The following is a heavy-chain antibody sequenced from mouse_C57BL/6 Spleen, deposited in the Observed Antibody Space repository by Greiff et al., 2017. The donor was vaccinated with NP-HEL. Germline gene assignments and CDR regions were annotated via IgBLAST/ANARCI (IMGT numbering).Heavy chain of an antibody. CDR3: ARSGPYYFDY. V-gene: IGHV1-64*01. J-gene: IGHJ2*01. D-gene: IGHD3-2*02. CDR1: GYTFTSYW. Sequence: QVQLQQPGAELVKPGASVKLSCKASGYTFTSYWMHWVKQRPGQGLEWIGMIHPNSGSTNYNEKFTSKATLTVDKSSSTAYMQLSSLTSEDSAVYYCARSGPYYFDYWGQGTTLTVSS. CDR2: IHPNSGST.